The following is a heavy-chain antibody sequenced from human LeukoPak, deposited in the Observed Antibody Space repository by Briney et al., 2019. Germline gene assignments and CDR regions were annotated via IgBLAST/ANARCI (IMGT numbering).Heavy chain of an antibody. Sequence: XGSXXXXXXASGFTFSSYWMXXVRQAPGKGXXXXAXIKQDGSEKYYVDSVKGRFTISRDNAKNSLYLQMNSLRAEDTAVYYCARRQWLVSRGQYYFDYWGQGTLVTVSS. CDR2: IKQDGSEK. D-gene: IGHD6-19*01. CDR3: ARRQWLVSRGQYYFDY. J-gene: IGHJ4*02. CDR1: GFTFSSYW. V-gene: IGHV3-7*01.